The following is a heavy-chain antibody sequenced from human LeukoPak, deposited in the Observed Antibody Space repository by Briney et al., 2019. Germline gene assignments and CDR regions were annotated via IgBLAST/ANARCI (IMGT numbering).Heavy chain of an antibody. Sequence: PGGSLRLSCAASGFTFSSYSMTWVRQAPGKGLEWVSSISTSSHYIYYADSVKGRFTISRDNAKNSLYLQMNSLRAEDTALYYCASNSGSYLWSDYWGQGTLVTVSS. J-gene: IGHJ4*02. CDR3: ASNSGSYLWSDY. CDR1: GFTFSSYS. CDR2: ISTSSHYI. V-gene: IGHV3-21*04. D-gene: IGHD1-26*01.